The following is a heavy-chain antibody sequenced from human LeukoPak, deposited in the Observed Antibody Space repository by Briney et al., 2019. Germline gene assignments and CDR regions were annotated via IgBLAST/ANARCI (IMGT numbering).Heavy chain of an antibody. V-gene: IGHV3-7*01. CDR3: AIWTSGNY. Sequence: GGSLRLSCADSQFTFNGSWMYWVRQAPGKGLEWVANMDPTGSQKRYVDSVRGRFTISKDNPGASLYLDMHSLRAEDTAIYYCAIWTSGNYWGQGTLVTVSS. CDR1: QFTFNGSW. CDR2: MDPTGSQK. J-gene: IGHJ4*02. D-gene: IGHD1-1*01.